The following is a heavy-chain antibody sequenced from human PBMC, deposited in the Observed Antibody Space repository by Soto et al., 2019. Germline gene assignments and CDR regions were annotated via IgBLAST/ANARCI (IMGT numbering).Heavy chain of an antibody. CDR2: IYSSGST. V-gene: IGHV4-31*03. Sequence: PSETLSLTCTVSGGSISGGGYYWSWIRQHPGKGLEWIGYIYSSGSTYKNPSLKSRVTISVDTSKNQFSLKLSSVTAADTAVYYCARDEHRLNYYYGSGSYPYYYYGMDVWGKGPRSPSPQ. J-gene: IGHJ6*01. D-gene: IGHD3-10*01. CDR1: GGSISGGGYY. CDR3: ARDEHRLNYYYGSGSYPYYYYGMDV.